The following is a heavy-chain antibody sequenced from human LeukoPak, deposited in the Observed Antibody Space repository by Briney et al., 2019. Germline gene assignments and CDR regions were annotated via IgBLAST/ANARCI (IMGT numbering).Heavy chain of an antibody. D-gene: IGHD5-18*01. CDR2: ISGSGGST. Sequence: QTGGSLRLSCAASGFTFSSYAMSWVRQAPGKGLEWVSAISGSGGSTYYADSVKGRFTISRDNSKNTLYLQMNGLRAEDTAVYYCANSLQLPYYFDYWGQGTLVTVSS. CDR3: ANSLQLPYYFDY. J-gene: IGHJ4*02. V-gene: IGHV3-23*01. CDR1: GFTFSSYA.